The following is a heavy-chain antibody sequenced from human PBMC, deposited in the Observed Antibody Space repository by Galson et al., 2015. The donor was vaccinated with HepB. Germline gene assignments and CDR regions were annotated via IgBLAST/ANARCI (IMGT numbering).Heavy chain of an antibody. J-gene: IGHJ4*02. D-gene: IGHD3-22*01. CDR1: EFSFSSYV. Sequence: SLRLSCAASEFSFSSYVMHWVRQAPGKGLEWVAVISYDGSNKYYADSVKGRFTISRDNSRNTLYLKMNSLRAEDTAVYYCAKDMYFYDSSGIDYWGQGTLVTVSS. V-gene: IGHV3-30*18. CDR3: AKDMYFYDSSGIDY. CDR2: ISYDGSNK.